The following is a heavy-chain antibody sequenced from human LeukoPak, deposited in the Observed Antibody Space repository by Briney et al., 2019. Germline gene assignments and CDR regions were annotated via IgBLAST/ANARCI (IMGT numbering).Heavy chain of an antibody. V-gene: IGHV3-30*02. CDR2: IRYDGSNK. D-gene: IGHD4-17*01. Sequence: PGGSLRLSCAASGFTFSSYGMHWVRQAPGKGLEWVAFIRYDGSNKYYADSMKGRFTISRDNSKNTLYLQMNSLRAEDTAVYYCAKGPMTTVTKAREEYYFDYWGQGTLVTVSS. CDR1: GFTFSSYG. CDR3: AKGPMTTVTKAREEYYFDY. J-gene: IGHJ4*02.